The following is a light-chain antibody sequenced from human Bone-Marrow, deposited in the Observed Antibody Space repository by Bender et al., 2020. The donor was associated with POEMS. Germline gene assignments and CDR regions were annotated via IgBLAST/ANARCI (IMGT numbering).Light chain of an antibody. CDR3: QVWDTTDHFV. CDR1: KILPPR. J-gene: IGLJ1*01. V-gene: IGLV3-21*02. CDR2: DGS. Sequence: VLTQPPSVSVSPGQTARISCAGYKILPPRVLWYRPWPGQAPVLFAYDGSDRPSGVPERFSGSNSGNTATLTITRVEAGDEADYYCQVWDTTDHFVFGTGTQVTVL.